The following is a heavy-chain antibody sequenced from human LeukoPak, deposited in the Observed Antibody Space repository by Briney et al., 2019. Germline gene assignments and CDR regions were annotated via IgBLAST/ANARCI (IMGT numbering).Heavy chain of an antibody. CDR2: IFXSGST. CDR1: GGSISTYY. D-gene: IGHD3-3*01. CDR3: ARGTTFGVVIPNYYYMDV. Sequence: PSETLSLTCTVSGGSISTYYWSWIRQPPGKGLEWIXYIFXSGSTTYNPSLKSRVTISVDTSQNQFSLILRSVTAADTAVYYCARGTTFGVVIPNYYYMDVWGKGTTVTVSS. V-gene: IGHV4-59*01. J-gene: IGHJ6*03.